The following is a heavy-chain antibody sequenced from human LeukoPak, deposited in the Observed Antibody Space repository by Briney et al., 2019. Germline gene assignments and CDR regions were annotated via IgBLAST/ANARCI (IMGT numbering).Heavy chain of an antibody. CDR2: ISAYNGNT. D-gene: IGHD3-22*01. CDR1: GGTFSSYA. J-gene: IGHJ3*02. Sequence: ASVKVSCKASGGTFSSYAISWVRQAPGQGLEWMGWISAYNGNTNYAQKLQGRVTMTTDTSTSTAYMELRSLRSDDTAVYYCARDLESYDSSGYYFNDAFDIWGQGTMVTVSS. V-gene: IGHV1-18*01. CDR3: ARDLESYDSSGYYFNDAFDI.